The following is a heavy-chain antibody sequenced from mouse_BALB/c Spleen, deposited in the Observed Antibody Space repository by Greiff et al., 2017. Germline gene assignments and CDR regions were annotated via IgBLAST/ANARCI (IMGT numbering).Heavy chain of an antibody. J-gene: IGHJ4*01. CDR3: ARSVVDGAFDY. D-gene: IGHD1-1*01. V-gene: IGHV5-4*02. Sequence: EVQLVESGGGLVKPGGSLKLSCAASGFTFSGYYMSWVRQTPEKRLEWVATISDGGSYTYYPDSVKGRFTISRDNAKNNLYLQMSSLKSEDTAMYYYARSVVDGAFDYWGQGTLVTVSA. CDR1: GFTFSGYY. CDR2: ISDGGSYT.